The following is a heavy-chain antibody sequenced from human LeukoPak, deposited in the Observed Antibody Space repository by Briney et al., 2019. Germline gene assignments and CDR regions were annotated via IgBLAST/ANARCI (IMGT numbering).Heavy chain of an antibody. V-gene: IGHV3-21*01. Sequence: GGSLRLSCAASGFTFSSYSMNWVRQAPGKGLEWVSSISSSSSYIYYADSVKGRFTISRDNAKNSLYLQMNSLRAEDTAVYYCARDYYDSSGYRRYYYYYYYMDVWGKGTTVTVSS. CDR2: ISSSSSYI. D-gene: IGHD3-22*01. CDR1: GFTFSSYS. J-gene: IGHJ6*03. CDR3: ARDYYDSSGYRRYYYYYYYMDV.